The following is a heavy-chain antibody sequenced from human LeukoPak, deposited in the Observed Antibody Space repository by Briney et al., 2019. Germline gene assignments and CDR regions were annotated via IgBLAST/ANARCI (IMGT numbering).Heavy chain of an antibody. CDR2: IPYDGKNE. CDR3: ATLLLVCEACHNDY. J-gene: IGHJ4*02. Sequence: TGGFLRLSCAASGFPFSSYGMHWVRQAPGKGLEWVAVIPYDGKNEDYADSVKGRFTISRDNSKNTLYLQMNSLRAEDTAVYYCATLLLVCEACHNDYWGQGTLVTVSS. CDR1: GFPFSSYG. D-gene: IGHD3-10*01. V-gene: IGHV3-30*03.